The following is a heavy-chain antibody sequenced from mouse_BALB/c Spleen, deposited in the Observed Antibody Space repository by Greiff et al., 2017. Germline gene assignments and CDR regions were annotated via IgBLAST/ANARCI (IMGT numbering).Heavy chain of an antibody. Sequence: VQLQQSGPGLVKPSQSLSLTCTVTGYSITSDYAWNWIRQFPGNKLEWMGYISYSGSTSYNPSLKSRISITRDTSKNQFFLQLNSVTTEDTATYYCARYYYGSPYAMDYWGQGTSVTVSS. J-gene: IGHJ4*01. V-gene: IGHV3-2*02. CDR1: GYSITSDYA. D-gene: IGHD2-1*01. CDR2: ISYSGST. CDR3: ARYYYGSPYAMDY.